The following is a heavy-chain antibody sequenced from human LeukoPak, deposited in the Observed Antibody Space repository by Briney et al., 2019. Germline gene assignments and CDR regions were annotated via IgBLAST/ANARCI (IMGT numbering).Heavy chain of an antibody. CDR1: GFTSSTYA. CDR3: AKQWRGTGDAFDI. J-gene: IGHJ3*02. D-gene: IGHD3/OR15-3a*01. Sequence: GGSLRLSCAASGFTSSTYAMSWVRQAPGKGLERVSTISASGLSTYYADSVKGRFTISRDTSKNTLYLQMNGLRAEDTAVYYCAKQWRGTGDAFDIWGKGQWSPSLQ. V-gene: IGHV3-23*01. CDR2: ISASGLST.